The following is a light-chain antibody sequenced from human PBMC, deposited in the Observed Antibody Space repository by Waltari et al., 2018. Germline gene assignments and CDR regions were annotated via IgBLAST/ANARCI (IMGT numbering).Light chain of an antibody. CDR1: SNDVGGCSY. Sequence: QSALTQPASVSGSPGQSITISCTGTSNDVGGCSYVSWYQQHPGKAPNLMIFEVSKRPSGVANRFSGSKSDNTASLTISGLQAEDEADYFCKSYTTKNTWVFGGGTKLTVL. CDR3: KSYTTKNTWV. CDR2: EVS. V-gene: IGLV2-14*01. J-gene: IGLJ3*02.